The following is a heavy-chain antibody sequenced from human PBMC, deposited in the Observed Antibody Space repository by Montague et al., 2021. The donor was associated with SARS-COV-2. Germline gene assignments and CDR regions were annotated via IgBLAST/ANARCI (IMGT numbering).Heavy chain of an antibody. CDR1: GGSISSSSYY. J-gene: IGHJ5*02. Sequence: SETLSLTCTVSGGSISSSSYYWGWIRQPPGKGLEWIGSIYYSGSTYYNPSLKIRVTISVDTSQNQFSLKLSSVTAADTAVYYCARALIVLTFGGVIAHWFDPWGQGTMVTVSS. CDR3: ARALIVLTFGGVIAHWFDP. V-gene: IGHV4-39*07. D-gene: IGHD3-16*02. CDR2: IYYSGST.